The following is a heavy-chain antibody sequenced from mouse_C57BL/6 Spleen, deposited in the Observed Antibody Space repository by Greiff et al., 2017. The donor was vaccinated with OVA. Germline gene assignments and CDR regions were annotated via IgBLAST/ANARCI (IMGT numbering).Heavy chain of an antibody. Sequence: QVQLQQPGAELVKPGASVKLSCKASGYTFTSYWMQWVKQRPGQGLEWIGEIDPSDSYTNYNQKFKGKATLTVDTSSSTAYMQLSSLTSEYSAVYYCARGYFDYWGQGTTLTVSS. CDR2: IDPSDSYT. CDR1: GYTFTSYW. V-gene: IGHV1-50*01. CDR3: ARGYFDY. J-gene: IGHJ2*01.